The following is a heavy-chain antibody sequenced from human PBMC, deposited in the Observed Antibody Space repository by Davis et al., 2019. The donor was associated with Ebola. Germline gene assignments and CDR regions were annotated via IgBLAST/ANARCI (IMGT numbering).Heavy chain of an antibody. CDR1: GFTVSSNY. CDR3: ARDRRLTVTPHFDY. D-gene: IGHD4-17*01. V-gene: IGHV3-7*03. CDR2: IRPDGSEE. Sequence: GGSLRLSCAASGFTVSSNYMSWVRQAPGKGLEWVANIRPDGSEEQYVDSLKGRITISRDNAKNSLYLQMSSLRAEDTAVYFCARDRRLTVTPHFDYWGRGILVTVSS. J-gene: IGHJ4*02.